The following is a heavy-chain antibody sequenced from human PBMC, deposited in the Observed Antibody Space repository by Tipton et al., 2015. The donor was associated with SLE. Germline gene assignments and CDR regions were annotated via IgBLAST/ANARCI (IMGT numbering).Heavy chain of an antibody. CDR2: IYPYDSDA. Sequence: QLVQSGAEVKKPGESLKISCKASGYSFSSHWIGWVRQMPGKGLEWMGIIYPYDSDARYSPSFQGQVTISADTSIDTAYLQWSSLKASATAIYYCASRGTAGGPPGGWFDPWGQGTLVTVSS. J-gene: IGHJ5*02. CDR3: ASRGTAGGPPGGWFDP. D-gene: IGHD4-23*01. CDR1: GYSFSSHW. V-gene: IGHV5-51*03.